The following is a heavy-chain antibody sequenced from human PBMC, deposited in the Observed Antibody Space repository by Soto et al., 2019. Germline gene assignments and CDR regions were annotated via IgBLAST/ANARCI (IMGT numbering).Heavy chain of an antibody. D-gene: IGHD3-10*01. CDR1: STYS. V-gene: IGHV3-48*02. CDR2: ISGTGSI. CDR3: ARDRYGSGSLFDS. Sequence: STYSWGWIRQPPGKGLEWLSYISGTGSIYYADSVKGRFTISRDNAKQSLYLQMNSLRDEDTAVYYCARDRYGSGSLFDSWGQGTLVNVSS. J-gene: IGHJ4*02.